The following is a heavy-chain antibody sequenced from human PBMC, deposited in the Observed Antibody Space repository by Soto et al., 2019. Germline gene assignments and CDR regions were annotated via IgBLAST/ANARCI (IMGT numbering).Heavy chain of an antibody. J-gene: IGHJ4*02. Sequence: SCAASGFTFSSYSMNWVRQAPGKGLEWVSSISSSSSYIYYADSVKGRFTISXDNAKNSLYLQMNSLRAEDTAVYYCARDLIAVAGTPFDYWGQGTLVTVSS. CDR1: GFTFSSYS. D-gene: IGHD6-19*01. V-gene: IGHV3-21*01. CDR3: ARDLIAVAGTPFDY. CDR2: ISSSSSYI.